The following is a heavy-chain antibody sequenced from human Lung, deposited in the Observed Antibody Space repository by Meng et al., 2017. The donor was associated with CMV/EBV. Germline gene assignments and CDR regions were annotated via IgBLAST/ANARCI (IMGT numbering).Heavy chain of an antibody. Sequence: GTASGYTVLAYYIHWVRQAPGQGLEWLGWINPGTGGTDCAQKFQGRVTMTRDTSISTVYLELTTLTSDDTAVYFCARAPYESNFDPWGQGTLSPSPQ. J-gene: IGHJ5*02. D-gene: IGHD3-22*01. CDR2: INPGTGGT. CDR1: GYTVLAYY. V-gene: IGHV1-2*02. CDR3: ARAPYESNFDP.